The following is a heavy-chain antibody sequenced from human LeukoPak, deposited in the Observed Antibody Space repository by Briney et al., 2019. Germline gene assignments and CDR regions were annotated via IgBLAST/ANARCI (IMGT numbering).Heavy chain of an antibody. D-gene: IGHD4-11*01. CDR2: IGSRGSIK. V-gene: IGHV3-48*03. J-gene: IGHJ4*02. CDR3: ARDPTFFDY. Sequence: PGGSLRLSCAASGFTFSSYEMNWVRQAPGKGLEWVSYIGSRGSIKYYADSVKGRFTISRDNAKNSLYLQMSSLRAEDTAVYYCARDPTFFDYWGQGTLVTVSS. CDR1: GFTFSSYE.